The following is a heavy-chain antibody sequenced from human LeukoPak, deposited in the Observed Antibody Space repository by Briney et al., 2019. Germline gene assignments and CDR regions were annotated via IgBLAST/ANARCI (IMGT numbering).Heavy chain of an antibody. Sequence: GGSLRLSCAASGFTFSSYAMHWVRQAPGKGLERVAVISYDGSNKYYADSVKGRFTISRDNSKNTLYLQMNSLRAEDTAVYYCASFTILDYWGQGTLVTVSS. CDR3: ASFTILDY. CDR1: GFTFSSYA. V-gene: IGHV3-30-3*01. CDR2: ISYDGSNK. J-gene: IGHJ4*02. D-gene: IGHD3-10*01.